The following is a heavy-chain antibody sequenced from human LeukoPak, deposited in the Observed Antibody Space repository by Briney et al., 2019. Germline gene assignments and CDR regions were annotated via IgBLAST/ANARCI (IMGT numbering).Heavy chain of an antibody. CDR2: ISWNSGSI. CDR3: AKVDSGYDYAFDI. J-gene: IGHJ3*02. V-gene: IGHV3-9*01. CDR1: GFTFDDYA. Sequence: GGFLRLSCAASGFTFDDYAMHWVRQAPGKGLEWVSGISWNSGSIGYADSVKGRFTISRDNAKNSLYLQMNSLRAEDTALYYCAKVDSGYDYAFDIWGQGTMVNVSS. D-gene: IGHD5-12*01.